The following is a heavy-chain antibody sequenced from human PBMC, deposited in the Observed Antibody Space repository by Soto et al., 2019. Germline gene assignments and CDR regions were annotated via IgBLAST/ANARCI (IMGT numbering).Heavy chain of an antibody. J-gene: IGHJ3*02. CDR3: ARKGLLWFGEAGDAFDI. D-gene: IGHD3-10*01. CDR2: INHSGST. Sequence: PSETLSLTCTVYGGSFSGYYWSWIRQPPGKGLEWIGEINHSGSTNYNPSLKSRVTISVDTSKNKLSLKLSSVTAADTAVYYCARKGLLWFGEAGDAFDIWGQGTMGT. V-gene: IGHV4-34*01. CDR1: GGSFSGYY.